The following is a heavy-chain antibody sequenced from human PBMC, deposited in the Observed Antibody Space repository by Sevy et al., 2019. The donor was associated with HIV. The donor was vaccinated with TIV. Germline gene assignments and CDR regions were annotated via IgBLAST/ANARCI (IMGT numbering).Heavy chain of an antibody. CDR2: IKQDESEK. CDR3: AKGNSGSFDY. V-gene: IGHV3-7*01. J-gene: IGHJ4*02. Sequence: GGSLRLSCAASGFSFSTYWMHWVRQAPGKGLEWVANIKQDESEKYYVASVKGQLTISRDNAKNSVYLEMNSLRPEDTAIYYCAKGNSGSFDYWGQGTLVTVSS. D-gene: IGHD3-22*01. CDR1: GFSFSTYW.